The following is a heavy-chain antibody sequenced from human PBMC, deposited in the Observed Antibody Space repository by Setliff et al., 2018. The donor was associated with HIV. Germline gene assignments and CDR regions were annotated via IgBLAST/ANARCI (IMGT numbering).Heavy chain of an antibody. CDR2: IYYSGST. J-gene: IGHJ6*03. CDR3: ARDRSSGRGYYYYYYVDV. V-gene: IGHV4-59*01. Sequence: SETLSLTCTVSGGSISSYYWSWIRQPPGKGLEWIGYIYYSGSTNYNPSLKSRVTISVDTSKNQFSLKLSSVTAADTAVYYCARDRSSGRGYYYYYYVDVWGKGTTVTVSS. CDR1: GGSISSYY. D-gene: IGHD6-19*01.